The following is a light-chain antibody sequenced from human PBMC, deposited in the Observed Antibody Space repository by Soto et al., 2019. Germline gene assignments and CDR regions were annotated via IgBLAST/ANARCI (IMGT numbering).Light chain of an antibody. Sequence: DIQMTQSPSSVSASVGERVTITCRTSQTINNYLNWYRQKPGKVPQVLIYGASSLQRGVSSRFTGSASRTYFTLTISSLQPEDFATYYCQQVYDSPHTFGQGT. CDR3: QQVYDSPHT. V-gene: IGKV1-39*01. CDR1: QTINNY. CDR2: GAS. J-gene: IGKJ2*01.